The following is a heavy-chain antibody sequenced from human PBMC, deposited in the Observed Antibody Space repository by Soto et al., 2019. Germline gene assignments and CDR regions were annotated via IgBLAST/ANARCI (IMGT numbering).Heavy chain of an antibody. CDR3: TTTKARVQDY. V-gene: IGHV3-15*01. J-gene: IGHJ4*02. CDR1: GFTFSNAW. Sequence: GGSLRLSCAASGFTFSNAWMSWVRQAPGKGLEWVCRIKSKTDGGTTDEAAPVKGSFTIARDDSKNTLNMQMNSLKTEDTAVYYCTTTKARVQDYWGQGTLVTVSS. CDR2: IKSKTDGGTT.